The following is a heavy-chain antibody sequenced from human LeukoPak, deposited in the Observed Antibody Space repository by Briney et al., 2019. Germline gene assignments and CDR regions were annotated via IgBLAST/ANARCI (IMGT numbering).Heavy chain of an antibody. CDR3: ARVLSVRNYDFWSGYLNWFDP. D-gene: IGHD3-3*01. V-gene: IGHV4-31*03. Sequence: PSETLSLTCTVSGGSISSGGYYWSWIRQHPGKGLGWIGYIYYSGSTYYNPSLKSRVTISVDTSKNQFSLKLSSVTAADTAVYYCARVLSVRNYDFWSGYLNWFDPWGQGTLVTVSS. J-gene: IGHJ5*02. CDR2: IYYSGST. CDR1: GGSISSGGYY.